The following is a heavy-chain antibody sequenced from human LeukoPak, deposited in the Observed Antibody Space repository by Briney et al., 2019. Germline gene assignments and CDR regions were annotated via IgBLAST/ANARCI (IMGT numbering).Heavy chain of an antibody. V-gene: IGHV4-34*01. CDR2: INHSGST. Sequence: SETLSLTCAVYGGSFSGYYWSWIRQPPGKGLEWIGEINHSGSTNYNPSLKSRVTISVDTSKNQFSLKLSSVTAADTAVYYCSRENPSLVAMDVWGQGTTVTVSS. CDR1: GGSFSGYY. J-gene: IGHJ6*02. CDR3: SRENPSLVAMDV. D-gene: IGHD6-6*01.